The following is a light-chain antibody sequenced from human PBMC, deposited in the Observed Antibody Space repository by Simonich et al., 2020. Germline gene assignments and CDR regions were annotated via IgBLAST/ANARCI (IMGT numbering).Light chain of an antibody. CDR2: WAS. CDR3: QQYYSTPYT. CDR1: QNVLYSSNNKNY. V-gene: IGKV4-1*01. J-gene: IGKJ2*01. Sequence: DIVMTQSLASLAVSLGERATINCKSSQNVLYSSNNKNYLAWYQQKPGQPPKHLIYWASTRESWVPDRFSGSGSGTDFTLTISSLQAEDVAVYYCQQYYSTPYTFGQGTKLEIK.